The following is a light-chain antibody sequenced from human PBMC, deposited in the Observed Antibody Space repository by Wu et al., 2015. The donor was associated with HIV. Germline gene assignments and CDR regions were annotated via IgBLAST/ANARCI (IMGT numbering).Light chain of an antibody. J-gene: IGKJ1*01. V-gene: IGKV1-39*01. Sequence: DIQMTQSPSSLSASVGDRVTITCRASQSISSYLNWYQQKPGKAPKLLIYAASSLQSGVPSRFSGSGSGTDFTLTISSLQPEDFAIYFCQQSYSSLMWTFGQGTKVKSN. CDR2: AAS. CDR3: QQSYSSLMWT. CDR1: QSISSY.